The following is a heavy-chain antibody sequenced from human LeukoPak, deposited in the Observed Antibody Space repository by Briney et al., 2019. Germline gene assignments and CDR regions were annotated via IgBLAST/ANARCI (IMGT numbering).Heavy chain of an antibody. J-gene: IGHJ4*02. D-gene: IGHD3-22*01. CDR1: GGSISSYY. Sequence: PSETLSLTCTVSGGSISSYYWSWIRQPPGKGLEWLGYIYYSGSTNYNPSLKSRVTISVDTSKNQFSLKLSSVTAADTAVYYCARLYYDSSGYFGFDYWGQGTLVTVSS. CDR3: ARLYYDSSGYFGFDY. V-gene: IGHV4-59*01. CDR2: IYYSGST.